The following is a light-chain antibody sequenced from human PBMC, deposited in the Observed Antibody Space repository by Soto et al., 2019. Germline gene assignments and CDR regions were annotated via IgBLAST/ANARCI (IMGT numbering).Light chain of an antibody. Sequence: EIVLTQSPGTLSLSPGERATLPCRASQSVGSYLAWYQQRPGQAPRLLISGASTRATGIPDRFSGGGSGTDFTLTISRLEPEDFAVYYCQQYGSSPYTFGQGTNLEIK. V-gene: IGKV3-20*01. CDR2: GAS. CDR1: QSVGSY. CDR3: QQYGSSPYT. J-gene: IGKJ2*01.